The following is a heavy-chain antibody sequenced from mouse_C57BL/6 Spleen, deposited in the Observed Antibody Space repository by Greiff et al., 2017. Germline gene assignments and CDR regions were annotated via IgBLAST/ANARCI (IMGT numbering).Heavy chain of an antibody. V-gene: IGHV1-53*01. CDR1: GYTFTSYW. D-gene: IGHD2-3*01. CDR3: ARPSIYDGYFWYFDV. J-gene: IGHJ1*03. CDR2: IIPSNGGT. Sequence: VQLQQPGTELVKPGASVKLSCKASGYTFTSYWMHWVKQRPGQGLEWIGNIIPSNGGTNYNEKFKSKATLTVDKSSSTAYMQLSSLTSEDSAVYYCARPSIYDGYFWYFDVWGTGTTVTVSS.